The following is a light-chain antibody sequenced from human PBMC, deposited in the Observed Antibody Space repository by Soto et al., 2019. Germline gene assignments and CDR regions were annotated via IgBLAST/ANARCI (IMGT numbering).Light chain of an antibody. J-gene: IGKJ1*01. CDR2: GAS. Sequence: EIVMTQSPATLSVSPGERATLSCRASQSVSSNLAWYQQKPCQAPRLLMYGASTRATGIPARFSGSGSGTEFTLTISSLQSEDFAVYYCQQSNNWPWTFGQGTRVDVK. CDR1: QSVSSN. CDR3: QQSNNWPWT. V-gene: IGKV3-15*01.